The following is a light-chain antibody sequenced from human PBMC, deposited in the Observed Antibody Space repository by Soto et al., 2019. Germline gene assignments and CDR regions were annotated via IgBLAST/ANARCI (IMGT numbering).Light chain of an antibody. V-gene: IGKV3-20*01. Sequence: EIVLTQSPGTLSLSPGERATLSCRASQSVSSSYLAWYQQKPGQAPRLLIYGASSRATGIPDRFIGSGSGTDFTLTISRLEPEEFAVYYCQQYGSSPLLTFGGGTKVEI. CDR3: QQYGSSPLLT. CDR2: GAS. CDR1: QSVSSSY. J-gene: IGKJ4*01.